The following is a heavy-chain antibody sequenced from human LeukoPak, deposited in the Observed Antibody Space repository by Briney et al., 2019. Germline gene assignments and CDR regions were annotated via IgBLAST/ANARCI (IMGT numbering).Heavy chain of an antibody. CDR2: IYYSGSP. J-gene: IGHJ3*01. D-gene: IGHD1-1*01. CDR1: GGSLKSGGYS. CDR3: ATLASDDAFDF. Sequence: PSETLSLTCTVSGGSLKSGGYSWSWIRQHPGTGLEWIGNIYYSGSPFYNPSLKSRVTVSVDTSMNQFSLRLTSVTAADTAVYYCATLASDDAFDFWGQGTMVTVSS. V-gene: IGHV4-31*03.